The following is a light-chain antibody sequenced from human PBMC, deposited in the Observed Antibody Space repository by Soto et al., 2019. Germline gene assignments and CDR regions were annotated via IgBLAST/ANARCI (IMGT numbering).Light chain of an antibody. CDR1: TSDVGNYNY. J-gene: IGLJ3*02. V-gene: IGLV2-11*01. Sequence: QSALTQPRSVSGSPGQSVTISCSGTTSDVGNYNYVSWYQQHPGKAPKLIIYDVTKRPSGVPDRFSGSKSGNTASLIISGLQTEDESDYYCSSYTSSTTWVFGGGTKLTVL. CDR3: SSYTSSTTWV. CDR2: DVT.